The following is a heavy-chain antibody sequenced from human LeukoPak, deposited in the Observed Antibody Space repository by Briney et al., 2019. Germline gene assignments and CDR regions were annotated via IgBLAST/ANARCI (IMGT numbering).Heavy chain of an antibody. J-gene: IGHJ4*02. CDR2: MSYTETT. V-gene: IGHV4-39*01. Sequence: SETLSLTCTVSGGSISTSSYYWGLIRQPPGKGLEWIASMSYTETTYYNPSLKSRVTISVHTSKNQFSLNLRSVTAADTAVYFCAGSGYSFLVDFWGQGTLVTVSS. CDR1: GGSISTSSYY. CDR3: AGSGYSFLVDF. D-gene: IGHD5-18*01.